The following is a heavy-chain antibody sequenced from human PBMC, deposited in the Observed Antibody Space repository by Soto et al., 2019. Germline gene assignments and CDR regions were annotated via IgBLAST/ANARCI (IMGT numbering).Heavy chain of an antibody. CDR2: IYYSGST. J-gene: IGHJ4*02. CDR1: GGSISSSSYY. V-gene: IGHV4-39*01. CDR3: ARRASYYDILTGYYPYYFDY. Sequence: QLLASGPGLVKPSETLSLTCTVSGGSISSSSYYWGWIRQPPGKGLEWIGSIYYSGSTYYNPSLKSRVTISVDTSKNQFSLKLSSVTAADTAVYYCARRASYYDILTGYYPYYFDYWGQGTLVTVSS. D-gene: IGHD3-9*01.